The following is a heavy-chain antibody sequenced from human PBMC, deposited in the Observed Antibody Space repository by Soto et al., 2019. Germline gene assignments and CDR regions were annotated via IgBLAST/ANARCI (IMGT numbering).Heavy chain of an antibody. V-gene: IGHV4-34*01. CDR1: GGSFSGYY. Sequence: PSETLSLTXAVYGGSFSGYYWSWIRQPPGKGLEWIGEINHSGSTNYNPSLKSRVTISVGTSKNQFSLKLSSVTAADTAVYYCARGSAFDYWGQGTLVTVSS. CDR2: INHSGST. J-gene: IGHJ4*02. CDR3: ARGSAFDY.